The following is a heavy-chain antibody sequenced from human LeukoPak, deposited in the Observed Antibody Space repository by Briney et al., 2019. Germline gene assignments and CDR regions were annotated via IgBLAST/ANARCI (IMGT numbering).Heavy chain of an antibody. V-gene: IGHV4-30-4*08. Sequence: SETLSLTCTVSGGSISSGDYYWSWIRQPPGKGLEWIGYIYYSGSTYYSPSLKSRVTISVDTSKNQFSLKLSSVTAADTAVYYCARGFAREKRRRSIVGATIDYWGQGTLVTVSS. CDR3: ARGFAREKRRRSIVGATIDY. CDR1: GGSISSGDYY. J-gene: IGHJ4*02. D-gene: IGHD1-26*01. CDR2: IYYSGST.